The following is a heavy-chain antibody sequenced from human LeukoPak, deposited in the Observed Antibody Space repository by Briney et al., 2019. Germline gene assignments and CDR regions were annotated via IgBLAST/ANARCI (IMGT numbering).Heavy chain of an antibody. J-gene: IGHJ2*01. CDR1: GGSISSGSYY. V-gene: IGHV4-61*02. CDR3: ARGGKYYYDSSGYFPRYFDL. Sequence: SETLSLTCTVSGGSISSGSYYWSWIRQPAGKGLEWIGRIYTTGSTNYNPSLKSRVTISVDTSKNQFSLKLTSVTAADTAVYYCARGGKYYYDSSGYFPRYFDLWGRGTLVTVSS. D-gene: IGHD3-22*01. CDR2: IYTTGST.